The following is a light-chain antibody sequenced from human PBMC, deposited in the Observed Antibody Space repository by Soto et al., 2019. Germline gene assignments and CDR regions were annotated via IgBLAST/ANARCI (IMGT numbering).Light chain of an antibody. CDR1: QSISVY. J-gene: IGKJ5*01. Sequence: DIQMTQSPSSLSVSIGDRVTITCRSSQSISVYINWYQKKSGTPPKLLMYAASNLQSGVPSRFSGRGSGTDFTLSISSLEPEDFAVYYCQQRSNWPPITFGQGTRLEIK. V-gene: IGKV1-39*01. CDR3: QQRSNWPPIT. CDR2: AAS.